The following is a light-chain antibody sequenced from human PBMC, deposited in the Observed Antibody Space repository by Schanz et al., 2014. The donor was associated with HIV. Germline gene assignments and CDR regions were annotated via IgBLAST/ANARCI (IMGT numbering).Light chain of an antibody. CDR2: DVS. J-gene: IGLJ3*02. V-gene: IGLV2-14*03. CDR1: SSDVGVYNY. Sequence: QSALTQPASVSGSPGQSITISCTGTSSDVGVYNYVSWYQQHPGKAPKLMIYDVSNRPSGVSNRFSGSKSGNTASLTISGVQAEDEADYYCSSYTTSTTLEFGGGTKLTVL. CDR3: SSYTTSTTLE.